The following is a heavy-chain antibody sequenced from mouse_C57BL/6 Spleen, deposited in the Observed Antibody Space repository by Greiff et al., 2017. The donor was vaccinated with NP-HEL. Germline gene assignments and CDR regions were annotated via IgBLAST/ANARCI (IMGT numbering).Heavy chain of an antibody. V-gene: IGHV1-39*01. J-gene: IGHJ2*01. Sequence: VQLKESGPELVKPGASVKISCKASGYSFTDYNMNWVKQSNGKSLEWIGVINPGSGGTNYNEKFKGKATLTADKSSSTAYMQLSSLTSEDSAVYFCARERDYGSSYALDYWGQGTTLTVSS. D-gene: IGHD1-1*01. CDR2: INPGSGGT. CDR1: GYSFTDYN. CDR3: ARERDYGSSYALDY.